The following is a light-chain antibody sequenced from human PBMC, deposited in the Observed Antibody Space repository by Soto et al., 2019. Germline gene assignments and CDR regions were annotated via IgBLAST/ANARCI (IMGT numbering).Light chain of an antibody. V-gene: IGLV2-11*01. CDR3: CSYAGTTHV. Sequence: QSVLTQPPSVSGSPGQSVTISCTGTSSDIGGYNYVSWYQQLPGKAPKLMIYDVSKRPSGVPDRFSGSNSGNTASLTISGLKAEDEADYYCCSYAGTTHVFGTGTKVTVL. J-gene: IGLJ1*01. CDR1: SSDIGGYNY. CDR2: DVS.